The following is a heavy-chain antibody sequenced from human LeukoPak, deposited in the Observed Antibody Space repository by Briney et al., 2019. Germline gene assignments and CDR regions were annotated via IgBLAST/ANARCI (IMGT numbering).Heavy chain of an antibody. J-gene: IGHJ6*03. CDR2: IYPGDSDT. CDR3: ARQVGYLRGWSSGYYYYYMDV. V-gene: IGHV5-51*01. Sequence: PGESLKISCKGSGYSFTSYWIGWVRQMPGKGLEWMGIIYPGDSDTRYSPSFQGQVTISADKSISTAYLQRSSLKASDTAMYYCARQVGYLRGWSSGYYYYYMDVWGKGTTVTVSS. D-gene: IGHD4-23*01. CDR1: GYSFTSYW.